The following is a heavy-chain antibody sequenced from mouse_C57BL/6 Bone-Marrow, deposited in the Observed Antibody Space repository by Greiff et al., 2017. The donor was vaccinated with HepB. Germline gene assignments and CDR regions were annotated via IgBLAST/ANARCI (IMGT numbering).Heavy chain of an antibody. J-gene: IGHJ1*03. D-gene: IGHD1-1*01. CDR1: GYTFTEYT. Sequence: QVQLKESGAELVKPGASVKLSCKASGYTFTEYTIHWVKQRSGQGLEWIGWFYPGSGSIKYNEKFKDKATLTADKSSSTVYMELSRLTSEDSAVYFCARHDPYYGSRNWYFDVWGTGTTVTVSS. V-gene: IGHV1-62-2*01. CDR3: ARHDPYYGSRNWYFDV. CDR2: FYPGSGSI.